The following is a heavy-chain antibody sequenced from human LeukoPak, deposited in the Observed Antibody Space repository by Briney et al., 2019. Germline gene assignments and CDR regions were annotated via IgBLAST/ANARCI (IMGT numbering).Heavy chain of an antibody. CDR2: MNPNSGNT. J-gene: IGHJ5*02. Sequence: GASVKVSCEASGYTFTSYDINWVRQATGQGLEWMGWMNPNSGNTGYAQKFQGRVTMTRNTSISTAYMELSSLRSEDTAVYYCARDPSLRYFDWLSGRGWFDPWGQGTLVTVSS. V-gene: IGHV1-8*01. CDR1: GYTFTSYD. D-gene: IGHD3-9*01. CDR3: ARDPSLRYFDWLSGRGWFDP.